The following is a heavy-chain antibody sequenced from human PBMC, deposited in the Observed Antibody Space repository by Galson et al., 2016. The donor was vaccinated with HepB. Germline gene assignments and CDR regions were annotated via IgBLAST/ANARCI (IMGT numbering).Heavy chain of an antibody. CDR2: IHPSSAS. CDR3: ASPLIELRDAFDV. Sequence: ETLSLTCTVSGVSISDYYLTWIRQPPGKGLEWIGYIHPSSASNYNPSLKSRVTISVDTSKNQFSLKLTSVTAPDTAVYYCASPLIELRDAFDVWGQGTMVTVSS. J-gene: IGHJ3*01. CDR1: GVSISDYY. D-gene: IGHD2-8*01. V-gene: IGHV4-4*08.